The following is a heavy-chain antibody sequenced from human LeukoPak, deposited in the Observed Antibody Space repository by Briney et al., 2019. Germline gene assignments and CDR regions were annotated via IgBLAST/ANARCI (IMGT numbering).Heavy chain of an antibody. CDR2: ISWNSASI. Sequence: QPGGSLRLSCAASGFTFNDYAMHWVRQAPGKGLEWVSGISWNSASIGYADSVQGRFTISRDNAKNSLYLQMNSLRAEDTAVYHCARTLNSGSYHDYWGQGTLVTVSS. CDR1: GFTFNDYA. V-gene: IGHV3-9*01. J-gene: IGHJ4*02. CDR3: ARTLNSGSYHDY. D-gene: IGHD1-26*01.